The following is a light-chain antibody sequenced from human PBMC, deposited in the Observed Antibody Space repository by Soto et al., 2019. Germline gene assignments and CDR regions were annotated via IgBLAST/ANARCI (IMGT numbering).Light chain of an antibody. CDR3: QQYGSSPWT. CDR1: QSISSSY. V-gene: IGKV3-20*01. CDR2: GAS. Sequence: ETVLTQSPAPLSLSPGERATLSCRASQSISSSYLAWYQQKPGQAPRLLIYGASSRATGIPDRFSGSGSGTDFTLTISRLEPEDFAVYYCQQYGSSPWTFGQGTKVDNK. J-gene: IGKJ1*01.